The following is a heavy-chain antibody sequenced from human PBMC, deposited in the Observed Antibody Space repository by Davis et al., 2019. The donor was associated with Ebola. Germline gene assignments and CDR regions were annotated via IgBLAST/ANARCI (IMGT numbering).Heavy chain of an antibody. CDR3: ARVTTVRMGGMDV. CDR1: GFTFSNYW. J-gene: IGHJ6*02. CDR2: IKQEGSEE. D-gene: IGHD4-17*01. V-gene: IGHV3-7*03. Sequence: GSLKISCAASGFTFSNYWMNWVRQAPGKGLQWVANIKQEGSEEYYVDSVKGRFTISRDNAKNSLYLQMNSLRAEDTAVYYCARVTTVRMGGMDVWGQGTTVTVSS.